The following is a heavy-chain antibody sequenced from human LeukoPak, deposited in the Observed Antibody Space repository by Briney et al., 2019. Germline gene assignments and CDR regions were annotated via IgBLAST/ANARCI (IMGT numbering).Heavy chain of an antibody. CDR3: ARIDGPTVYTYYMDL. CDR2: ISPWSETI. J-gene: IGHJ6*03. CDR1: GFSFSIRG. Sequence: PGESLRLSCATSGFSFSIRGMNWVRHRPGKGLEWVSYISPWSETIYYAESVKGRFTVSRDDAEKSLYLQMNTLRVEDTAVYYCARIDGPTVYTYYMDLWGKGTTVTVAS. V-gene: IGHV3-48*04. D-gene: IGHD3-16*01.